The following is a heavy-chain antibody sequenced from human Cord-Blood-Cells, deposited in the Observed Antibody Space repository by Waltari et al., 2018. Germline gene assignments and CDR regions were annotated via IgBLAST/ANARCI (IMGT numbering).Heavy chain of an antibody. J-gene: IGHJ4*02. D-gene: IGHD3-10*01. CDR1: GGSFSSYA. Sequence: VQLVQSGAEVQKPGSSVKVSCKASGGSFSSYALSCVRPDPGQGREWMGGIIPIFGTANYGQKFQGRVTITADEPTSTAYMELSSLRSEDTAVYYCARDRYGSGSDYWGQGTLVTVSS. V-gene: IGHV1-69*01. CDR2: IIPIFGTA. CDR3: ARDRYGSGSDY.